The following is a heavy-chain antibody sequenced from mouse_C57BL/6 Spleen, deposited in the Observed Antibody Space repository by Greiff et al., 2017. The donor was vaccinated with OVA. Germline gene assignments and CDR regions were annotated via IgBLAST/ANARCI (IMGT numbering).Heavy chain of an antibody. CDR2: ISYDGSN. Sequence: EVQLVESGPGLVKPSQSLSLTCSVTGYSITSGYYWNWIRQFPGNKLEWMGYISYDGSNNYNPSLKNRISITRDTSKNQFFLKLNSVTTENTATYYCASLYDYDEYYYAMDYWGQGTSVTVSS. D-gene: IGHD2-4*01. V-gene: IGHV3-6*01. J-gene: IGHJ4*01. CDR3: ASLYDYDEYYYAMDY. CDR1: GYSITSGYY.